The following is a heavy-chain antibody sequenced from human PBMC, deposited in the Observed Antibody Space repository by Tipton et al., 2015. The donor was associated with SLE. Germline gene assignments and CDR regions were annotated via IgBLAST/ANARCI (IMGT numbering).Heavy chain of an antibody. D-gene: IGHD1-20*01. CDR1: GFSFSSYG. CDR3: ARPRGYNFGPDAFHF. J-gene: IGHJ3*01. Sequence: SGFSFSSYGFHWVRQAPGKGLEWVAVTSYDGSQAYYADSVEGRFTISRDNSKSTVTLQMNSLRPEDTAVYYCARPRGYNFGPDAFHFWGQGTLVTVSS. CDR2: TSYDGSQA. V-gene: IGHV3-30*19.